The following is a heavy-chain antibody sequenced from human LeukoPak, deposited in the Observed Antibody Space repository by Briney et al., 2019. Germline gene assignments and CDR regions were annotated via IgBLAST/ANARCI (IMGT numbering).Heavy chain of an antibody. CDR1: GGSISSYY. CDR2: IYYSGST. J-gene: IGHJ6*03. V-gene: IGHV4-59*12. Sequence: SETLSLTCTVSGGSISSYYWSWIRQPPGKGLEWIGYIYYSGSTNYNPSLKSRVTISVDTSKNQFSLKLSSVTAADTAVYYCARGRTRIQLWRVGDYYYYMDVWGKGTTVTVSS. CDR3: ARGRTRIQLWRVGDYYYYMDV. D-gene: IGHD5-18*01.